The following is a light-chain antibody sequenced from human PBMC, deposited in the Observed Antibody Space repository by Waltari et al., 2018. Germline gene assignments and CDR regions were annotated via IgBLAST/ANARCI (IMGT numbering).Light chain of an antibody. CDR1: RRDIGAYDY. J-gene: IGLJ2*01. Sequence: QPALTQPASVSESPGQSFTISCTGTRRDIGAYDYVTWYQQHPGKAPKLLIYDVNPRPSGVSSRFSGSKCGNKAFLTISGLQAEDEADYYCSSFTTNTTRIFGGGTKLTVL. V-gene: IGLV2-14*03. CDR2: DVN. CDR3: SSFTTNTTRI.